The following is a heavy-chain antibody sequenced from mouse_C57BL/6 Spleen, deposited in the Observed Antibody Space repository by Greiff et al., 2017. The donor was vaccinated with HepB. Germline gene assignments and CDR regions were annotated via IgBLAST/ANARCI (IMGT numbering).Heavy chain of an antibody. V-gene: IGHV5-4*01. CDR3: ARDLLYFDD. D-gene: IGHD2-1*01. CDR1: GFTFSSYA. Sequence: EVQLVESGGGLVKPGGSLKLSCAASGFTFSSYAMSWVRQTPEKRLEWVATISDGGSYTYYPDNVKGRFTISRDNAKNNLYLQMSHLKSEDTAMYYCARDLLYFDDWGQGTTLTVSA. J-gene: IGHJ2*01. CDR2: ISDGGSYT.